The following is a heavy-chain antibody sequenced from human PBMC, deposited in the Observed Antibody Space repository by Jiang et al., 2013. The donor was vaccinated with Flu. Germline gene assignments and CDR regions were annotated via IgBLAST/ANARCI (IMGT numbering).Heavy chain of an antibody. CDR1: GYTFTNYY. CDR3: RAGASGQGH. D-gene: IGHD1-26*01. V-gene: IGHV1-46*01. J-gene: IGHJ4*02. CDR2: INPSGDFA. Sequence: VESGAEVKKPGASVKISCKAFGYTFTNYYMHWVRQAPGQGLEWMGIINPSGDFATYAQKFQGRVTLTRDTSTSTLYMDLSSLTFEDTAVYYCRAGASGQGHWGQGTLVTVSS.